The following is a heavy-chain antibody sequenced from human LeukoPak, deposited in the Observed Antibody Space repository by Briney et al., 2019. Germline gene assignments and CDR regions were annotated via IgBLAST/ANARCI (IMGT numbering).Heavy chain of an antibody. CDR1: GYTFTGYY. D-gene: IGHD2-21*02. Sequence: ASVKVSCKASGYTFTGYYMHWVRQAPGQGLEWMGWINPNSGGTNYAQKFQGWVTMTRDTSISTAYMELSRLRSDDTAVYYCARTHCGGDCSPSFDYWGQGTLVTVSS. J-gene: IGHJ4*02. CDR3: ARTHCGGDCSPSFDY. CDR2: INPNSGGT. V-gene: IGHV1-2*04.